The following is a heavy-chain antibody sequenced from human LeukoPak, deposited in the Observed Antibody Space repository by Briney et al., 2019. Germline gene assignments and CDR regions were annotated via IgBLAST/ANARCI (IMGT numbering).Heavy chain of an antibody. V-gene: IGHV1-18*01. Sequence: VASVKVSCKAFGYTFTSYGISWVRQAPGQGLEWMGWISAYNGNTNCAQKLQGRVTMTTDTSTSTAYMELRSLRSDDTAVYYCARASIAAASWFDPWGQGTLVTVSS. CDR3: ARASIAAASWFDP. CDR1: GYTFTSYG. D-gene: IGHD6-13*01. CDR2: ISAYNGNT. J-gene: IGHJ5*02.